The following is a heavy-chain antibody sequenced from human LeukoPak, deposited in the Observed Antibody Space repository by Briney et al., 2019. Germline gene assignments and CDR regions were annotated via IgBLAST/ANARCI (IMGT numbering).Heavy chain of an antibody. CDR2: INPNGGGT. J-gene: IGHJ6*02. Sequence: EASVKVSCKASGYTFTGYYMHWVRQAPGQGLEWMGWINPNGGGTNYAQKFQGRVTMTRDTSISTAYMELSRLRSDDTAVYYCARRPYYYYGMDVWGQGTTVTVSS. V-gene: IGHV1-2*02. CDR1: GYTFTGYY. CDR3: ARRPYYYYGMDV.